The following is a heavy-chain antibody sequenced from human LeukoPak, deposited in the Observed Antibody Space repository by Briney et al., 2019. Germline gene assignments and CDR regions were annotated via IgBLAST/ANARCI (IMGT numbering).Heavy chain of an antibody. CDR1: GGTFSSYA. D-gene: IGHD6-6*01. CDR2: IIPIFGTA. Sequence: GASVKVSCKASGGTFSSYAISWVRQAPGQGLEWMGRIIPIFGTANYAQKFPGRVTITTDESTSTAYMELSSLRSEDTAVDYCARDKYSSSSDRDYFDYGGRGTLVAVSS. V-gene: IGHV1-69*05. CDR3: ARDKYSSSSDRDYFDY. J-gene: IGHJ4*02.